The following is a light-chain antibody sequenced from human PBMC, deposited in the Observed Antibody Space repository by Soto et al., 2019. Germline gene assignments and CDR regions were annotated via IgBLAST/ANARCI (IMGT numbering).Light chain of an antibody. V-gene: IGKV3-11*01. CDR1: QSVSSY. J-gene: IGKJ2*01. CDR2: DAS. CDR3: QHRADWPRGS. Sequence: EIVLTQSPATLSLSPGERATLSCRASQSVSSYLAWYQQKPGQAPRLLIYDASNRATGIPARFSGSGSGTDFTLTISSLEAEDFAVYYCQHRADWPRGSFGQGTKLEIK.